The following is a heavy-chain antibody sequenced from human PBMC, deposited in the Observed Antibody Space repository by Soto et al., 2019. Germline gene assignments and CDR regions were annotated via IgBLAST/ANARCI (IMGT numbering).Heavy chain of an antibody. V-gene: IGHV1-18*01. CDR1: GYTFRNYG. CDR3: ARTPGSGSYSSF. Sequence: QVQLVQSGAEVKKPGASMKVSCRASGYTFRNYGVTWVRQAPGQGLEWMGWVSAFNGDRNYAQKFQGRVTMTTDTSPSTAYMELRSLRSDDTAVYYCARTPGSGSYSSFWGQGTLVTVSA. J-gene: IGHJ4*02. D-gene: IGHD1-26*01. CDR2: VSAFNGDR.